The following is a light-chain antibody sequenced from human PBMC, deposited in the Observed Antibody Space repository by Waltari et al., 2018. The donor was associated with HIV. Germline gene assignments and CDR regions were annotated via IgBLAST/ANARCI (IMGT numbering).Light chain of an antibody. Sequence: DVVVTQSPLSLPVILGEPDSISCRSSLSLHNNGSNYLDWYVQRPGQSPQLLIYLSSHRASGVSDRFSGSGSGTDFTLNSSRVEAEDVAFYFCMQALYTPPIFGGGT. J-gene: IGKJ4*01. V-gene: IGKV2-28*01. CDR2: LSS. CDR1: LSLHNNGSNY. CDR3: MQALYTPPI.